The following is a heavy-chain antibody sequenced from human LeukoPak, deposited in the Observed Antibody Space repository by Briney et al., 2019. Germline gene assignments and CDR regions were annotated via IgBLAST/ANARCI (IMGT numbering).Heavy chain of an antibody. CDR2: IYSGGST. J-gene: IGHJ6*02. CDR3: AKGSPGYYGMDV. Sequence: GSLRLSCAASGFTVSSNYMSWVRQAPGKGLEWVSAIYSGGSTYYADSVKGRFTISRDNSKNTLYLQMNSLRAEDTAVYYCAKGSPGYYGMDVWGQGTTVTVSS. CDR1: GFTVSSNY. V-gene: IGHV3-66*01.